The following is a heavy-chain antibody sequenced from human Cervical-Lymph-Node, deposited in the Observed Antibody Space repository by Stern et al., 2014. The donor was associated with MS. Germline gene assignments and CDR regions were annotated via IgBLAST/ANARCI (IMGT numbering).Heavy chain of an antibody. CDR1: GFPVGASY. J-gene: IGHJ4*02. Sequence: EMQLVESGGGLVQPGGSLRLSCEASGFPVGASYMNWVRQAQGKGLEWVSRIHTVGTTHYADSVKGRFTISRANAKNALYLQMDRLTVEDTAVYYCAREIAGRRFEDWGRGTLVAVSP. D-gene: IGHD6-6*01. CDR2: IHTVGTT. V-gene: IGHV3-66*01. CDR3: AREIAGRRFED.